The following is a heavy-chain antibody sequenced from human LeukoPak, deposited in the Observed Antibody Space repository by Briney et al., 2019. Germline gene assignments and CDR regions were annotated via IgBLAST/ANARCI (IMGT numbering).Heavy chain of an antibody. D-gene: IGHD5-12*01. J-gene: IGHJ4*02. CDR3: ARFKLSSGYDPFDY. CDR1: GFTFSSYW. CDR2: IKQDGSEK. Sequence: GGSLRLSCAASGFTFSSYWMSWVRQAPGKGLEWVANIKQDGSEKYYVDSVKGRFTISRDNAKNSLYLQMNSLRAEDMAVYYCARFKLSSGYDPFDYWGQGTLVTVSS. V-gene: IGHV3-7*01.